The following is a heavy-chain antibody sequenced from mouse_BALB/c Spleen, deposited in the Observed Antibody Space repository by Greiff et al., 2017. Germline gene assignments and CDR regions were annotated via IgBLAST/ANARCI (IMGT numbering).Heavy chain of an antibody. D-gene: IGHD1-1*01. CDR1: GFSLTSYG. V-gene: IGHV2-2*02. CDR3: ARGYGSRDGYFDV. CDR2: IWRGGST. J-gene: IGHJ1*01. Sequence: QVQLQQSGPGLVQPSQSLSITCTVSGFSLTSYGVHWVRQSPGQGLEWLGVIWRGGSTDYNAAFITRLSNSKDNSTSQVFFKMNSLQANDTTIYYCARGYGSRDGYFDVWGAGTTVTVSS.